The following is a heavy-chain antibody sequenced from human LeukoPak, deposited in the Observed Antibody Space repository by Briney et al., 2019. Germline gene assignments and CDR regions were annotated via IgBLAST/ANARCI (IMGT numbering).Heavy chain of an antibody. CDR2: IIPIFGTA. V-gene: IGHV1-69*13. D-gene: IGHD2-2*01. J-gene: IGHJ5*02. CDR1: GGTFSSYA. CDR3: ARDLDQLPTVGGFDP. Sequence: SVKVSCKASGGTFSSYAISWVRQAPGQGLEWMGGIIPIFGTANYAQKFQGRVTITADESTSTAYMELSSLRSEDTAVYYCARDLDQLPTVGGFDPWGQGTLVTVSS.